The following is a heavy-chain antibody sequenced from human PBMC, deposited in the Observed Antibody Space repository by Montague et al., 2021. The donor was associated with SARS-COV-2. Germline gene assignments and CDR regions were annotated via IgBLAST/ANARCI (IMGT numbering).Heavy chain of an antibody. V-gene: IGHV3-23*01. CDR3: AKHRVRWYYVDY. D-gene: IGHD3-16*01. CDR2: ISGGSDTI. CDR1: GFSFNSHV. Sequence: SLRLSCAASGFSFNSHVMSWVRQAPGKGLEWVSSISGGSDTINYADSMKGRFTISRDRSKNTLYLQLNNLRADDAAVYYCAKHRVRWYYVDYWGQGTLVTVSS. J-gene: IGHJ4*02.